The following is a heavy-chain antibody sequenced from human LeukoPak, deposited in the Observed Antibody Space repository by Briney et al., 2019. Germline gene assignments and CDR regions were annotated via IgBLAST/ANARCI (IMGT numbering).Heavy chain of an antibody. CDR1: GYTFTNYG. CDR3: ARDTRTMTAVTRGQHYYYGLDV. D-gene: IGHD4-17*01. Sequence: ASVKVSCKASGYTFTNYGISWVRQAPGQGLEWMAIINPSDGGTYYEQKLQGRVTVTRDTSTSTVYMELSSLRSEDTAVYYCARDTRTMTAVTRGQHYYYGLDVWGQGTTVTVSS. V-gene: IGHV1-46*01. CDR2: INPSDGGT. J-gene: IGHJ6*02.